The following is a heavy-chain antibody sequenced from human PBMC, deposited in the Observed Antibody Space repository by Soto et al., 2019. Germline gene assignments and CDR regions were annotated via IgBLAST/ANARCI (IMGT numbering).Heavy chain of an antibody. CDR3: GKVLIGATRHADVDS. CDR1: GVSLNSGHYY. V-gene: IGHV4-39*01. J-gene: IGHJ4*02. D-gene: IGHD2-15*01. Sequence: QVQLQESGPGLLEPLETLSLTCSVSGVSLNSGHYYWVWVRQSPGKGLAWIASVFYDESTYYNPSLKRRFTIPIDKPRNQFSLTLKSLTAADTAVYYCGKVLIGATRHADVDSWGQGARVTVSS. CDR2: VFYDEST.